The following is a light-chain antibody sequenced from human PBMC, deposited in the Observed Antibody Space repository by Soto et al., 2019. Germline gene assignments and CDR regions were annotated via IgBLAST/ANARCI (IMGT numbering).Light chain of an antibody. Sequence: EIVLTQSPGTLSLSPGERATLSCRASQSVSSNYLAWYRQKPGQAPRLLIYGASGRATGIPDRFSGSGSETDFTLTISRLEPEDFAVYYCQQYGSSPPATFGQGTKVEIK. J-gene: IGKJ1*01. V-gene: IGKV3-20*01. CDR3: QQYGSSPPAT. CDR1: QSVSSNY. CDR2: GAS.